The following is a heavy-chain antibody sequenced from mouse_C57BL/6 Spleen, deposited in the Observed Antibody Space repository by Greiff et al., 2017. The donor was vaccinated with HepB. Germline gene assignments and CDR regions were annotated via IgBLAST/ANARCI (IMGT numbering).Heavy chain of an antibody. J-gene: IGHJ2*01. CDR2: IYPGDGDT. CDR3: ARVHYYGFDY. Sequence: QVQLKQSGAELVKPGASVKISCKASGYAFSSYWRNWVKQRPGKGLEWIGQIYPGDGDTNYNGKFKGKATMTADKSSSTAYMQLSSLTSEDSAVDFCARVHYYGFDYWGQGTTLTVSS. CDR1: GYAFSSYW. D-gene: IGHD1-2*01. V-gene: IGHV1-80*01.